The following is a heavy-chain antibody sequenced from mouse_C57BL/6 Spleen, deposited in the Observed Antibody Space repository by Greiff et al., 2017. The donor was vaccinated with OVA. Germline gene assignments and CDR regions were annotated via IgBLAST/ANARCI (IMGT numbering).Heavy chain of an antibody. CDR2: IDPNSGGT. V-gene: IGHV1-72*01. J-gene: IGHJ2*01. CDR3: ARYYDYDDRAFDY. CDR1: GYTFTSYW. D-gene: IGHD2-4*01. Sequence: QVQLQQPGAELVKPGASVKLSCKASGYTFTSYWMHWVKKRPGRGLEWIGRIDPNSGGTKYNEKFKSKATLTVDKPSSTAYMQLSSLTSEDSAVYYCARYYDYDDRAFDYWGQGTTLTVSS.